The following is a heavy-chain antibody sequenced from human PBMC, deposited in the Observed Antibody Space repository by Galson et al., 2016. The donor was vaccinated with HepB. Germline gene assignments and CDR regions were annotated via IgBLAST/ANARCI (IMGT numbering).Heavy chain of an antibody. D-gene: IGHD5-12*01. V-gene: IGHV3-30*03. J-gene: IGHJ4*02. Sequence: SLRLSCAASGFTVSDYDMDWVRQAPGKGLEWVAGISFDGDNTYYADSVKGRFTISRDKSKSTLYLQMNRLRPGDTAVYYCVREKWLRLLAIGDNWGQGTLVAVSS. CDR1: GFTVSDYD. CDR3: VREKWLRLLAIGDN. CDR2: ISFDGDNT.